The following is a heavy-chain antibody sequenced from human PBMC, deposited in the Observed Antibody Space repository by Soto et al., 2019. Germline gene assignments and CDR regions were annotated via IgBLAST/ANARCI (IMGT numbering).Heavy chain of an antibody. CDR2: IYYSGST. D-gene: IGHD3-9*01. CDR1: GGSISSYY. CDR3: ARYYDILTGLIDY. V-gene: IGHV4-59*01. Sequence: SETLSLTCTVSGGSISSYYWSWIRQPPGKGLEWIGYIYYSGSTNYNPSLKSRVTISVDTSKNQFSLELSSVTAADTAVYYCARYYDILTGLIDYWGQGTLVTVSS. J-gene: IGHJ4*02.